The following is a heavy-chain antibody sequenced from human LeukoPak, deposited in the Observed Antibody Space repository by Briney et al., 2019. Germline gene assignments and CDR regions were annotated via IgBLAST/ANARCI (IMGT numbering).Heavy chain of an antibody. CDR1: GYTFINYG. Sequence: ASVKVSCKASGYTFINYGITWVRQAPGQGFEWMGWISPYNGNTKYLQKLQGRVTMTTDTSTSTAYMEVRSLRSDDTAVYYCAREESIGSYQFLHDYWGQGTLVTVSS. V-gene: IGHV1-18*01. CDR2: ISPYNGNT. J-gene: IGHJ4*02. D-gene: IGHD1-26*01. CDR3: AREESIGSYQFLHDY.